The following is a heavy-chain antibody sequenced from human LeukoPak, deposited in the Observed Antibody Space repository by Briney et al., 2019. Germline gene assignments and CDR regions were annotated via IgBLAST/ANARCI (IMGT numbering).Heavy chain of an antibody. D-gene: IGHD6-13*01. V-gene: IGHV3-21*01. CDR3: AREGGSSWYLIPFDY. Sequence: GGSLRLSCAASGFPFSSYAMTWVRQAPGKGLEWVSSISSSSSYIYYADSVKGRFTISRDNAKNSLYLQMNSLRAEDTAVYYCAREGGSSWYLIPFDYWGQGTLVTVSS. CDR2: ISSSSSYI. CDR1: GFPFSSYA. J-gene: IGHJ4*02.